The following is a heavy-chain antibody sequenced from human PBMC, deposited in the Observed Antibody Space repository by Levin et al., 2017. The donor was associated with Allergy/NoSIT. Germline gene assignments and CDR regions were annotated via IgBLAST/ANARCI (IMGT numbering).Heavy chain of an antibody. CDR1: GFTFSSYG. Sequence: AGGSLRLSCAASGFTFSSYGMHWVRQAPGKGLEWVAVIWYDGSNKYYADSVKGRFTISRDNSKNTLYLQMNSLRAEDTAVYYCASSSALVGATDYWGQGTLVTVSS. V-gene: IGHV3-33*01. CDR3: ASSSALVGATDY. D-gene: IGHD1-26*01. CDR2: IWYDGSNK. J-gene: IGHJ4*02.